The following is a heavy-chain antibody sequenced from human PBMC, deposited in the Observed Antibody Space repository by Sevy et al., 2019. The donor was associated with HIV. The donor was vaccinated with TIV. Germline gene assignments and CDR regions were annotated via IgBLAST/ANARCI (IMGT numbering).Heavy chain of an antibody. CDR1: GFTFSVYA. Sequence: GGSLRLSCKPSGFTFSVYAMHWVRQAPGKGLEWVSSISRTATTYYADSLRDRFTISRDNAKNLLYLEMNSLRDEDTAVYYCAREAYYYDSREENWFDPWGQGTLVTVSS. CDR2: ISRTATT. J-gene: IGHJ5*02. D-gene: IGHD3-22*01. V-gene: IGHV3-48*02. CDR3: AREAYYYDSREENWFDP.